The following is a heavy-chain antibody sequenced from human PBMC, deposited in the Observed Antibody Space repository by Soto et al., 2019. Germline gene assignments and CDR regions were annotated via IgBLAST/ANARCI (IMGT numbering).Heavy chain of an antibody. CDR3: ARFNWYFDL. V-gene: IGHV4-59*08. CDR1: GGSLRSYY. Sequence: PSETLSLTCPVSGGSLRSYYLSWIRQPPGKGLEWIGYIYYSGSTNYNPSLKSRVTISVDTSKNQFSLKLSSVTAADTAVYYCARFNWYFDLWGRGTLVTVSS. J-gene: IGHJ2*01. CDR2: IYYSGST.